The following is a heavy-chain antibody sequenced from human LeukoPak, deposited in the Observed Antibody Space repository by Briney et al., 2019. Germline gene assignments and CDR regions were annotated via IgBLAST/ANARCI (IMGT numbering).Heavy chain of an antibody. CDR2: IIPIFGTA. D-gene: IGHD2-15*01. CDR1: GGTFSSYA. V-gene: IGHV1-69*13. CDR3: ASGCSGGSCYSYNWFDP. Sequence: ASVTVSCTASGGTFSSYAISWVRQAPGQGLEWMGGIIPIFGTANYAQKFQGRVTITAGESTSTAYMELSSLRSEDTAVYYCASGCSGGSCYSYNWFDPWGQGTLVTVSS. J-gene: IGHJ5*02.